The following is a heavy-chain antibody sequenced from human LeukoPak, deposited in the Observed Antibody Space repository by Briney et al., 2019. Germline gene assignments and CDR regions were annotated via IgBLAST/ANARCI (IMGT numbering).Heavy chain of an antibody. CDR2: MNPNSGNT. V-gene: IGHV1-8*03. CDR3: ARDQNYDFWSGYLDYFDY. CDR1: GYTFTSYD. D-gene: IGHD3-3*01. Sequence: ASVKVSCKASGYTFTSYDINWVRQATGQGLEWMGWMNPNSGNTGYAQKFQGGVTITRNTSISTAYMELSSLRSEDTAVYYCARDQNYDFWSGYLDYFDYWGQGTLVTVSS. J-gene: IGHJ4*02.